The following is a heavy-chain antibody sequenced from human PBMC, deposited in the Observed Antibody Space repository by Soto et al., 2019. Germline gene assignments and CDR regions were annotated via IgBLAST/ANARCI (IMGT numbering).Heavy chain of an antibody. Sequence: QVQLQESGPGLVKPSETLSLTCTVSGGSISSYYWSWIRQPAGKGLEGIGRIYTSGSTNYNPSLKSRVTMSVDTSKNQFSLKLSSVTAADTAVYYCARETGYDFWSGYHPDYGMDVWGQGTTVTVSS. J-gene: IGHJ6*02. CDR3: ARETGYDFWSGYHPDYGMDV. D-gene: IGHD3-3*01. CDR1: GGSISSYY. V-gene: IGHV4-4*07. CDR2: IYTSGST.